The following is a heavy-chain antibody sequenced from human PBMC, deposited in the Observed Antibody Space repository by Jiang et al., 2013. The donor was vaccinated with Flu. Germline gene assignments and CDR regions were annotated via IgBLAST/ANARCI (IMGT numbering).Heavy chain of an antibody. CDR2: IYYGGST. Sequence: LLKPSETLSLTCTVSGGSISSSYYYWGWIRQPPGKGLEYIGSIYYGGSTYYNPSLQSRVTISVDPSKNQFSLKLNSVTAADTAVYYCASQPETYSYGYVDYWGQGTLVTVSS. CDR3: ASQPETYSYGYVDY. D-gene: IGHD5-18*01. J-gene: IGHJ4*02. V-gene: IGHV4-39*07. CDR1: GGSISSSYYY.